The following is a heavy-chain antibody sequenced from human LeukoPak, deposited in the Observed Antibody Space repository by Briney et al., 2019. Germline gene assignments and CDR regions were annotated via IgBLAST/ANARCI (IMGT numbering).Heavy chain of an antibody. J-gene: IGHJ6*03. V-gene: IGHV1-2*02. Sequence: ASVKVSCKASGYTFTGYYMHWVRQAPGQGLEWMGWINPNSGGTNYAQKFQGRVTITRNTSISTAYMELSSLRSEDTAVYYCARGADIVVVPAATTDYYYYYMDVWGKGTTVTVSS. D-gene: IGHD2-2*01. CDR2: INPNSGGT. CDR3: ARGADIVVVPAATTDYYYYYMDV. CDR1: GYTFTGYY.